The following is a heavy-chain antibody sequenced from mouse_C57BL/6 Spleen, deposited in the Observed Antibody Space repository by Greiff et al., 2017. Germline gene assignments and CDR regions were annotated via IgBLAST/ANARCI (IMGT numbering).Heavy chain of an antibody. Sequence: EVKLMESGPGLVKPSQSLSLTCSVTAYSITSGYYWNWIRQFPGNKLEWMGYISYDDSNNYNPSLKNRISITRDTSKNQFFLKLNSLTTEDTATYYCARSDLYYFDYWGQGTTLTVSS. CDR3: ARSDLYYFDY. CDR1: AYSITSGYY. D-gene: IGHD2-13*01. J-gene: IGHJ2*01. V-gene: IGHV3-6*01. CDR2: ISYDDSN.